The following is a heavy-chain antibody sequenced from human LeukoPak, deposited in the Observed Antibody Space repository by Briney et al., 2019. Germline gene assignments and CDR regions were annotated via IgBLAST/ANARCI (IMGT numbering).Heavy chain of an antibody. CDR2: IHYSGST. J-gene: IGHJ4*02. D-gene: IGHD6-13*01. CDR3: ARQVAAVGYYFDY. Sequence: PSETLSLTCTVSGGSIRSYYWSWIQQPPGKGLEWIGHIHYSGSTNHNPSLKSRVSTSVDTSKNQFSLKLNSVTAADTAVYYCARQVAAVGYYFDYWGQGTLVTVSS. CDR1: GGSIRSYY. V-gene: IGHV4-59*08.